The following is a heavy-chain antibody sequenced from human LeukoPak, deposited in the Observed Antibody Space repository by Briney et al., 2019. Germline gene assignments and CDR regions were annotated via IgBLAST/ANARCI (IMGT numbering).Heavy chain of an antibody. Sequence: SETLSLTCAVYGGSFSGYYWSWIRQPPGKGLEWIGEINHSGSTNYNPSLKSRVTISVDTSKNQFSLKLSSVTAADTAVYYCARYSSSSRAEDYWGHGTLVTVSS. CDR1: GGSFSGYY. V-gene: IGHV4-34*01. CDR2: INHSGST. J-gene: IGHJ4*01. CDR3: ARYSSSSRAEDY. D-gene: IGHD6-6*01.